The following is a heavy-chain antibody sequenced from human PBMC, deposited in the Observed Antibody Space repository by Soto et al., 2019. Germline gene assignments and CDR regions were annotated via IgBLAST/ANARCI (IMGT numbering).Heavy chain of an antibody. J-gene: IGHJ5*02. V-gene: IGHV5-10-1*03. CDR2: IDPSDSYT. CDR3: ARLRGRGIATQGWFDP. Sequence: EVQLVQSGAEVKKPGESLRISCKGSGYSFTSYWISWVRQMPGKGLEWMGRIDPSDSYTNYSPSFQGHVTISADKSISTAYLQWSSLKASDTAMYACARLRGRGIATQGWFDPWGQGTLVTVSA. CDR1: GYSFTSYW. D-gene: IGHD6-13*01.